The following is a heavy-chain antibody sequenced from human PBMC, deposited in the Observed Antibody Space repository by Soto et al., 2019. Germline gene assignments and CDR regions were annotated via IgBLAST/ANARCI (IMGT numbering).Heavy chain of an antibody. D-gene: IGHD6-13*01. Sequence: QVQLVESGGGVVQPGRSLRLSCAASGFTFSSYAMHWVRQAPGKGLEWVAVISYDGSNKYYADSVKGRFTISRDNSKNTLYLQMNSLRAEDTAVYYCARGYSSSWCRGGYYYYGMDVWGQGTTVTVSS. CDR1: GFTFSSYA. V-gene: IGHV3-30-3*01. CDR2: ISYDGSNK. J-gene: IGHJ6*02. CDR3: ARGYSSSWCRGGYYYYGMDV.